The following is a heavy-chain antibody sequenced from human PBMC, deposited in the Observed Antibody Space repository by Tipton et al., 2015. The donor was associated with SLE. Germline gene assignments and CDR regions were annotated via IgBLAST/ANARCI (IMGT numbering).Heavy chain of an antibody. CDR2: VYYSGNT. V-gene: IGHV4-59*08. CDR3: ARHWNGDLTPLWY. Sequence: TLSLTCTVSGDSIIGYYWSWIRQRPGKGLEWIGTVYYSGNTYYNPSLKSRITISVDTSKNQFSLKLSSVTAADTAVYYCARHWNGDLTPLWYWGQGTLVTVSS. CDR1: GDSIIGYY. J-gene: IGHJ4*02. D-gene: IGHD4-17*01.